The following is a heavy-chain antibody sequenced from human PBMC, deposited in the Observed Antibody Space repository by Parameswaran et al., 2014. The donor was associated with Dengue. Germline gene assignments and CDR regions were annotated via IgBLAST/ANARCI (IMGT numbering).Heavy chain of an antibody. V-gene: IGHV3-21*01. CDR2: ISSSSSYI. D-gene: IGHD4-17*01. J-gene: IGHJ4*02. Sequence: VSSISSSSSYIYYADSVKGRFTISRDNAKNSLYLQMNSLRAEDTAVYYCARSPYGDYVSPFDYWGQGTLVTVSS. CDR3: ARSPYGDYVSPFDY.